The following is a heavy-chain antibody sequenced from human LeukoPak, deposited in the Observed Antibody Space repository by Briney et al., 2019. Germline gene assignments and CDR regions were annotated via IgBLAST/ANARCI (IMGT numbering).Heavy chain of an antibody. J-gene: IGHJ6*03. CDR2: IFTSGST. D-gene: IGHD2-2*01. CDR3: ARVVAAAAPQGYYYYYMDV. CDR1: GGSISSVY. Sequence: SEALSLTCNVSGGSISSVYWSWIRPPARKGLEWIGRIFTSGSTNYNPSLKSRVTLSVDTSKNQFSLKLRSVTAADTAVYYCARVVAAAAPQGYYYYYMDVWGKGTTVTVSS. V-gene: IGHV4-4*07.